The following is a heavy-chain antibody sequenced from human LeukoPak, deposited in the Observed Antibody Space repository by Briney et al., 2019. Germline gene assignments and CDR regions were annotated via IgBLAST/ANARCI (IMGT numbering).Heavy chain of an antibody. D-gene: IGHD1-20*01. CDR3: ARSFDNWNDCFDY. J-gene: IGHJ4*02. V-gene: IGHV3-30*04. CDR2: ISYDGSNK. Sequence: GGSLRLSCAASGFTFSSYAMHWVRQAPGKGLEWVAVISYDGSNKYYADSVKGRFTISRDNSKNTLYLQMNSLRAEDTAVYHCARSFDNWNDCFDYWGQGTLVTVSS. CDR1: GFTFSSYA.